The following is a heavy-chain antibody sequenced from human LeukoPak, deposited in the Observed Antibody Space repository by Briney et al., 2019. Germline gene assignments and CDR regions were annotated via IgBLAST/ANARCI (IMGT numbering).Heavy chain of an antibody. Sequence: PSETLSLTXTVSGYSISSGYYWGWMRQPPGKGLEWIGSIYHSGSTYYNPSLKSRVTISVDTSKNQFSLKLSSVTAADTAVYYCARDLRSGTNDFPNWFDPWGQGTLVTVSS. CDR3: ARDLRSGTNDFPNWFDP. D-gene: IGHD3-10*01. CDR1: GYSISSGYY. J-gene: IGHJ5*02. V-gene: IGHV4-38-2*02. CDR2: IYHSGST.